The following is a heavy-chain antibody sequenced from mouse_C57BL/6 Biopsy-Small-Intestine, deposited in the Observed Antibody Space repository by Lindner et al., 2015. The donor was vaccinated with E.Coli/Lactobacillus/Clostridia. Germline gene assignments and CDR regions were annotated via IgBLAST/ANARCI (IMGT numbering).Heavy chain of an antibody. CDR2: IYPGGGYT. CDR1: GYTFTNYW. J-gene: IGHJ2*01. CDR3: ARGGDYFDY. V-gene: IGHV1-63*01. Sequence: VQLQESGAELVRPGTSVKMSCKASGYTFTNYWIGWAKQRPGHGLEWIGDIYPGGGYTNYTEKFKGKATLTADKSSSTAYMQFSSLTSEDSAIYYCARGGDYFDYWGQGTTLTVSS.